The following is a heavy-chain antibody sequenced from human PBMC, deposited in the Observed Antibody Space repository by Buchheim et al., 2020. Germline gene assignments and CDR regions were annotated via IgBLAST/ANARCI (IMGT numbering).Heavy chain of an antibody. D-gene: IGHD1-26*01. J-gene: IGHJ4*02. Sequence: EVQLVESGGGLVKPGGSLRLSCAASGFTFSSYSMNWVRQAPGKGLEWVSSISSSSSYIYYADSVKGRFTISRDNAKNSLYLQMNSLRAEDTAVYYCASREGDIVGATIGYFDYWGQGTL. CDR1: GFTFSSYS. CDR2: ISSSSSYI. V-gene: IGHV3-21*01. CDR3: ASREGDIVGATIGYFDY.